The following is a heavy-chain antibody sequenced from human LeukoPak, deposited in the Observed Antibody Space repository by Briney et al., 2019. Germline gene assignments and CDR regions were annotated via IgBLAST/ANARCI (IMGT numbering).Heavy chain of an antibody. CDR3: ARDEYDFWSGYYGWFDP. J-gene: IGHJ5*02. CDR1: GFTFGSYG. CDR2: IRYDGSNK. D-gene: IGHD3-3*01. V-gene: IGHV3-30*02. Sequence: PGGSLRLSCAASGFTFGSYGMHWVRQAPGKGLEWVALIRYDGSNKYYADSVKGRFTISRDNSKNTLYLQMNSLRAEDTAVYYCARDEYDFWSGYYGWFDPWGQGTLVTVSS.